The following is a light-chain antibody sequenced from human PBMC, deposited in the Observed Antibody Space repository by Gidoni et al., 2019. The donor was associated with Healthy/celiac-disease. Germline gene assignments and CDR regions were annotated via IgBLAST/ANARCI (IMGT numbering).Light chain of an antibody. Sequence: DIQMTQSPSSLSASVGDRVTITCRASQSISSDLNWYQQKPGKAPKLRIYAASSLQSGVPSRFSCSGSGTDFTLTISSLQPEDFATYYCQPSYSTRTWTFGQGTKVEIK. CDR3: QPSYSTRTWT. CDR1: QSISSD. CDR2: AAS. J-gene: IGKJ1*01. V-gene: IGKV1-39*01.